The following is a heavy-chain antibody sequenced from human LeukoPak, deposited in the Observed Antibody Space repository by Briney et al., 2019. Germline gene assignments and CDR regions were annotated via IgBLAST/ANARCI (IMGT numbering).Heavy chain of an antibody. V-gene: IGHV3-23*01. J-gene: IGHJ6*03. CDR3: ARVGDFWSGSVYMDV. CDR1: GFTFTNYA. CDR2: ISGNGGNT. D-gene: IGHD3-3*01. Sequence: GGSLRLSCAASGFTFTNYAMSWVRQAPGKGLEWVSAISGNGGNTYYADSVKGRFTISRDNAKNSLYLQMNSLRAEDTAVYYCARVGDFWSGSVYMDVWGKGTTVTVSS.